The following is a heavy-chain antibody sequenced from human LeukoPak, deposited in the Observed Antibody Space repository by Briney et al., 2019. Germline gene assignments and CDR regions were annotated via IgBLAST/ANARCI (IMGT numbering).Heavy chain of an antibody. J-gene: IGHJ4*02. CDR1: GGTFGSYA. D-gene: IGHD4-17*01. V-gene: IGHV1-69*01. Sequence: KVSCKASGGTFGSYAISWVRQAPGQGLEWMGGIIPIFGTANYAQKFQGRVTITADESTSTAYMELSSLRSEDTAVYYCARSTVTMYYFDYWGQGTLVTVSS. CDR2: IIPIFGTA. CDR3: ARSTVTMYYFDY.